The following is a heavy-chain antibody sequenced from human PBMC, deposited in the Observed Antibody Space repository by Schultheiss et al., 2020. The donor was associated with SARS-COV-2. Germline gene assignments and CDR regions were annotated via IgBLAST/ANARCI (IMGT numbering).Heavy chain of an antibody. J-gene: IGHJ4*02. CDR2: IYYSGST. V-gene: IGHV4-59*12. Sequence: SETLSLTCTVSGGSISSYYWSWIRQPPGKGLEWIGYIYYSGSTNYNPSLKGRVTISVDTSKNQFSLKLSSVTAADTAVYYCARMLLWFGELGQYYFDYWGQGTLVTVSS. CDR3: ARMLLWFGELGQYYFDY. CDR1: GGSISSYY. D-gene: IGHD3-10*01.